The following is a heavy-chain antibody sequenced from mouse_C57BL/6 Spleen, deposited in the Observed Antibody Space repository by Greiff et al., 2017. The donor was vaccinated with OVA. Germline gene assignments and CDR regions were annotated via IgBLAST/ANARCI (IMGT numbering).Heavy chain of an antibody. CDR1: GYSITSGYY. CDR2: ISYDGSN. D-gene: IGHD3-2*02. Sequence: DVKLVESGPGLVKPSQSLSLTCSVTGYSITSGYYWNWIRQFPGNKLEWMGYISYDGSNNYNPSLKNRISITRDTSKNQFFLKLNSVTTEDTATYYCATAQATYYFDYWGQGTTLTVSS. J-gene: IGHJ2*01. V-gene: IGHV3-6*01. CDR3: ATAQATYYFDY.